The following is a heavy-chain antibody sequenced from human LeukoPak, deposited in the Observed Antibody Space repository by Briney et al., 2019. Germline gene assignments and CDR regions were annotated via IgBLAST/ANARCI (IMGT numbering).Heavy chain of an antibody. CDR2: IVGDSSKT. Sequence: GGSLRLSCAISGLTFHDYAMTWVRQAPGKGLEWVSTIVGDSSKTYYADSVKGRFTISRDNSKNTLYLQMNSLRAEDTAVYYCARDFNVLLWFGELSPLDVWGQGTTVTVSS. CDR3: ARDFNVLLWFGELSPLDV. D-gene: IGHD3-10*01. CDR1: GLTFHDYA. J-gene: IGHJ6*02. V-gene: IGHV3-23*01.